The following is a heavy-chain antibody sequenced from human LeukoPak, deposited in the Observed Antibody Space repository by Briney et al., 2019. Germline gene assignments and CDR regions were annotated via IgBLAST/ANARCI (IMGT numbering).Heavy chain of an antibody. CDR2: IYYSGST. CDR3: AREAGDYGRRFDY. D-gene: IGHD4-17*01. Sequence: SETLSLTCTVSGGSISSGGYYWSWIRQHPGKGLEWIGYIYYSGSTYYNPSLKSRVTISVDTSKNQFSLKLSSVTAADTAVYYCAREAGDYGRRFDYWGQGTLATISS. J-gene: IGHJ4*02. V-gene: IGHV4-31*03. CDR1: GGSISSGGYY.